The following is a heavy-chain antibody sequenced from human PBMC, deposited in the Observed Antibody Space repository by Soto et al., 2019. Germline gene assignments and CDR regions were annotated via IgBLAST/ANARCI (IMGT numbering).Heavy chain of an antibody. D-gene: IGHD6-6*01. V-gene: IGHV4-4*02. CDR1: GGSISSTNW. Sequence: QVQLQESGPGLVKPSGTLSLTCAVSGGSISSTNWWSWVRQPPGKGLEWIGEIYHSGSTNYNPSLKIRVTIAADKSRNHFSLELSSVTAADTAVYYCATTSRYSSASALRDYWGQGTLVSVSS. CDR2: IYHSGST. J-gene: IGHJ4*02. CDR3: ATTSRYSSASALRDY.